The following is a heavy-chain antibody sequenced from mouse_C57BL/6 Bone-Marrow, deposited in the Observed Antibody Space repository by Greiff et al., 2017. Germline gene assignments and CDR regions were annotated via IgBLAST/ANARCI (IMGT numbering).Heavy chain of an antibody. CDR1: GFTFSSYG. V-gene: IGHV5-6*02. J-gene: IGHJ2*01. D-gene: IGHD1-1*01. Sequence: DVMLVESGGDLVKPGGSLKLSCAASGFTFSSYGMSWVRQTPDKRLEWVATISSGGSYTYYPDSVKGRFTISRDNAKNTLYLHMSSLKSEDTAMYYCARQIYYYGSSPFDYWGQGTTLTVSS. CDR3: ARQIYYYGSSPFDY. CDR2: ISSGGSYT.